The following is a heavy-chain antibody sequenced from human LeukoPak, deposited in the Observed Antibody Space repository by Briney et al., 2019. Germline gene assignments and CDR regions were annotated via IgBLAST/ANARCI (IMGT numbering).Heavy chain of an antibody. D-gene: IGHD3-3*01. CDR2: IIPIFGTA. J-gene: IGHJ6*03. Sequence: GASVKVSCKASGGTFSSYAISWVRQAPGQGLEWMGGIIPIFGTANYAQKSQGRVTITTDESTSTAYMELSSLRSEDTAVYYCARVVELRFLEWLPPYYYYMDVWGKGTTVTVSS. CDR1: GGTFSSYA. V-gene: IGHV1-69*05. CDR3: ARVVELRFLEWLPPYYYYMDV.